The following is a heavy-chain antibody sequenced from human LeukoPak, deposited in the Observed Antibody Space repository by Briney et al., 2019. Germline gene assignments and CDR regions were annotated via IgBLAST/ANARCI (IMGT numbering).Heavy chain of an antibody. Sequence: GRSLRLSCAASAFTFSSNGMHWVRQAPGKGLEWVAVIWYDGSNKYYADSVKGRFTISRDNSKNTLYLQMNSLRAEDTAVYYCARDTNYLSGGVLGYWGQGTLVTVSS. CDR3: ARDTNYLSGGVLGY. CDR1: AFTFSSNG. J-gene: IGHJ4*02. D-gene: IGHD5-24*01. CDR2: IWYDGSNK. V-gene: IGHV3-33*01.